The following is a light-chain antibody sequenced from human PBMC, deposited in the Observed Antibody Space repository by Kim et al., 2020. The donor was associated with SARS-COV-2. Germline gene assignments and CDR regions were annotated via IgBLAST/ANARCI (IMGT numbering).Light chain of an antibody. CDR2: RDS. Sequence: VSPGQTARITCSGDILAQRYVRWFQQKPGQAPLLVIYRDSERPSGIPERFSGSSSGTTVTLTISGAQVEDESDYYCYSATDNNRVFGGGTQLTVL. J-gene: IGLJ2*01. V-gene: IGLV3-27*01. CDR3: YSATDNNRV. CDR1: ILAQRY.